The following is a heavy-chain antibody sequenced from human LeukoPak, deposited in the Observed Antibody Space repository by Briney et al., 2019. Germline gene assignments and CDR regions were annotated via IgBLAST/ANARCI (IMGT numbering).Heavy chain of an antibody. D-gene: IGHD3-10*01. CDR2: ISPDSSAI. Sequence: GGSLRLSCAVSGFTLSPYSMNWIRQAPGKGLEWVAYISPDSSAIYYADSVKGRFTISRDNAKNSPHLQMNTLRAEDTAVYYCARDPYYLPGYWGQGTLVTVSS. CDR1: GFTLSPYS. CDR3: ARDPYYLPGY. J-gene: IGHJ4*02. V-gene: IGHV3-48*01.